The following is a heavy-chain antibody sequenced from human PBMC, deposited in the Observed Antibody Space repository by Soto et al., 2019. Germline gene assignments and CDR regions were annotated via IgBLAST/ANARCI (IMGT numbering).Heavy chain of an antibody. CDR3: ARDTRLEAAAGPSWFDP. J-gene: IGHJ5*02. Sequence: GASVKVSCKASGYTFTSYGISWVRQAPGQGLEWMGWISAYNGNTNYVQKLQGRVTMTTDTSTSTAYMELRSLRSDDTAVYYCARDTRLEAAAGPSWFDPWGQGTLVTVSS. CDR1: GYTFTSYG. CDR2: ISAYNGNT. D-gene: IGHD6-13*01. V-gene: IGHV1-18*04.